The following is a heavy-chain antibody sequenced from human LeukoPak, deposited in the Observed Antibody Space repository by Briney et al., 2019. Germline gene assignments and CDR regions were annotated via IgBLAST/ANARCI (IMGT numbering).Heavy chain of an antibody. J-gene: IGHJ4*02. CDR2: IYYSGST. CDR1: GGSISSYY. CDR3: ARDPSGYFNY. D-gene: IGHD3-22*01. V-gene: IGHV4-59*01. Sequence: SETLSLTCTVSGGSISSYYWSWIRQPPGKGLEWIGYIYYSGSTNYNPSPKSRVTISVDTSKNQFSLKLSSVTAADTAVYYCARDPSGYFNYWGQGTLATVSS.